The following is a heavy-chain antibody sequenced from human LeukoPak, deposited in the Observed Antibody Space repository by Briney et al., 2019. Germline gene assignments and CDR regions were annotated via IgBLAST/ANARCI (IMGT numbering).Heavy chain of an antibody. Sequence: TGGSLRLSCAASGFTFSTYWMSWVRQAPGKGLEWVANIKQDGSEKYYVDSVKGRFTISRDNAKNSLYLRMNSLRAEDTAVYYCARESVAVAGKTALPTLWGQGTLVTVSS. CDR1: GFTFSTYW. CDR2: IKQDGSEK. D-gene: IGHD6-19*01. CDR3: ARESVAVAGKTALPTL. J-gene: IGHJ4*02. V-gene: IGHV3-7*03.